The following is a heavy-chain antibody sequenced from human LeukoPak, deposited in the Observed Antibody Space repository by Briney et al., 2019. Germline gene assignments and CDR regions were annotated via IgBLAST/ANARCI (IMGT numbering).Heavy chain of an antibody. D-gene: IGHD2-15*01. CDR3: VRDFGYCSGGNCYTVLDY. V-gene: IGHV3-7*01. CDR2: IKRDGSEK. CDR1: GFTFSNYW. Sequence: GGSLRLSCAASGFTFSNYWINWVRQAPGKGLEWVANIKRDGSEKDYVDSVKGRFTISRDNAKNSLFLQMNNLRAEDTAVYYCVRDFGYCSGGNCYTVLDYWGQGTLVTVSS. J-gene: IGHJ4*02.